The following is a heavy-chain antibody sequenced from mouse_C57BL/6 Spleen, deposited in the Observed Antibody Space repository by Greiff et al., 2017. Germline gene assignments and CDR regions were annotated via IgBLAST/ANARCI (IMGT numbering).Heavy chain of an antibody. CDR1: GFTIKNTY. V-gene: IGHV14-3*01. J-gene: IGHJ2*01. CDR2: IDPANGNT. D-gene: IGHD4-1*01. Sequence: VQLQQSVAELVRPGASVKLSCTASGFTIKNTYMHWVKQRPEQGLEWIGRIDPANGNTKYAPKFQGKATITADTSSNTAHLQLSSLTSEDTAIFSCARRTGKGYCDYWGQGTTLTVSS. CDR3: ARRTGKGYCDY.